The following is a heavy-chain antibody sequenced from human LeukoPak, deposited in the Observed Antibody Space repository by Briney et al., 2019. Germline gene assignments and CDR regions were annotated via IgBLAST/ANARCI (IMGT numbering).Heavy chain of an antibody. J-gene: IGHJ4*02. D-gene: IGHD5-12*01. V-gene: IGHV3-23*01. CDR3: AKGGSGYDLIRGLDY. CDR1: GFTFSSYA. CDR2: ISGSGGST. Sequence: GGSLRLSCAASGFTFSSYAMSWVRQAPGKGLEWVSAISGSGGSTYYADSVKGRFTISRDNSKNTLYLQMNSLRAEDTAVYYCAKGGSGYDLIRGLDYWGQGTQVTVSS.